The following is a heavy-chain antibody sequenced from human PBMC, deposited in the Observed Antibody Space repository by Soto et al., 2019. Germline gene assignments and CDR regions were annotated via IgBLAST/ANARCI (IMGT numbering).Heavy chain of an antibody. V-gene: IGHV3-30*18. CDR2: ISYDGSNK. Sequence: QVQLVESGGGVVQPGRSLRLSCAASGFTFSSYGMHWVRQAPDKGLEWVAVISYDGSNKYYADSVKGRFTISRDNSKNTMYLQMNSLRAKDTAVYYCAKPCGSGSPHDYWGQGTLVTVSS. CDR1: GFTFSSYG. D-gene: IGHD3-10*01. J-gene: IGHJ4*02. CDR3: AKPCGSGSPHDY.